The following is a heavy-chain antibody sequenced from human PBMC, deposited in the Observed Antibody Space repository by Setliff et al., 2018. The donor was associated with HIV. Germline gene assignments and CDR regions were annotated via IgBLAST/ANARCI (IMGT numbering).Heavy chain of an antibody. D-gene: IGHD3-3*01. CDR2: IYHTGST. J-gene: IGHJ4*02. Sequence: SETLSLTCTVSGGSINSTSYYWGWIRQPPGNGLEWIGSIYHTGSTYYKPSLKSRVTISVDTSKNQFSLRLSSVAAGDTAVYYCARSIVPGASGYYYFEYWGQGTLVTVSS. CDR3: ARSIVPGASGYYYFEY. CDR1: GGSINSTSYY. V-gene: IGHV4-39*01.